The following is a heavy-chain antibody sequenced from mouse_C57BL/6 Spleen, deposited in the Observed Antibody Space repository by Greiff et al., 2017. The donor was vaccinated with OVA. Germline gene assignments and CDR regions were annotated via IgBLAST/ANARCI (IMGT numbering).Heavy chain of an antibody. D-gene: IGHD2-3*01. CDR3: AREDGYYGY. Sequence: QVQLQQSGPELVKPGASVKISCKASGYSFTGYYMHWVKQRPGQGLEWIGMIHPNSGSTNYNEKFKSKATLTVDKSSSTAYMQLSSLTSEDSAVYYCAREDGYYGYWGQGTTLTVSS. J-gene: IGHJ2*01. V-gene: IGHV1-64*01. CDR1: GYSFTGYY. CDR2: IHPNSGST.